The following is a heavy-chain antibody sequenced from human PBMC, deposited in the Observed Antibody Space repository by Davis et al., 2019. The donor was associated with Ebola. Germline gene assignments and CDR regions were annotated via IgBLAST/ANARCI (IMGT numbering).Heavy chain of an antibody. D-gene: IGHD2-15*01. CDR2: ISGSGGST. Sequence: GESLKISCVTSGFTFDDYTMHWVRQAPGKGLEWVSAISGSGGSTYYADSVKGRFTISRDNSKNTLYLQMNSLRAEDTAVYYCAKDRVVVAATPDWFDPWGQGTLVTVSS. J-gene: IGHJ5*02. CDR3: AKDRVVVAATPDWFDP. CDR1: GFTFDDYT. V-gene: IGHV3-23*01.